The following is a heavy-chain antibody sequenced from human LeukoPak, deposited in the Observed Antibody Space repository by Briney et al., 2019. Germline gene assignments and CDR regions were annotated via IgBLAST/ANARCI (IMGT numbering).Heavy chain of an antibody. J-gene: IGHJ3*02. D-gene: IGHD6-19*01. Sequence: SETLSLTCTVSGGSISNSSYYWGWIRQPPGKGLECIGIIYYTGSTNYNPSLKSRVTVSVDTSKNQFSLKLSSVTAADTAVYYCARDLSSGWYLGAFDIWGQGTMVTVSS. CDR1: GGSISNSSYY. CDR3: ARDLSSGWYLGAFDI. V-gene: IGHV4-39*07. CDR2: IYYTGST.